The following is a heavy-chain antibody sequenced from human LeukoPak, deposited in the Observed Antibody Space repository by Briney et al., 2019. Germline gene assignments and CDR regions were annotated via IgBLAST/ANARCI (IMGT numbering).Heavy chain of an antibody. CDR2: INAGNGNT. V-gene: IGHV1-3*01. D-gene: IGHD6-19*01. Sequence: GASVKVSCKASGYTFTSYAMHWVRQAPGQRIEWMGWINAGNGNTKYSQKFQGRVTITRDTSASTAYMELSSLRSEDTAVYYCARASGGSSGWFRYYFDYWGQGTLVTVSS. CDR1: GYTFTSYA. CDR3: ARASGGSSGWFRYYFDY. J-gene: IGHJ4*02.